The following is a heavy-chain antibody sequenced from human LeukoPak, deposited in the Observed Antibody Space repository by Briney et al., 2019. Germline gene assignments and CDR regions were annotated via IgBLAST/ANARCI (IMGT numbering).Heavy chain of an antibody. CDR3: VTSNMEERNFDY. CDR1: GYSFTSYW. D-gene: IGHD1/OR15-1a*01. J-gene: IGHJ4*02. V-gene: IGHV5-51*01. Sequence: HGESLKISCKGSGYSFTSYWIGWVRQMPGKGLEWMGIIYPGDSDTKYSPSFQGQVTISADKSITTAFLQWSSLKASDTAMYYCVTSNMEERNFDYWGQGTLVTVSS. CDR2: IYPGDSDT.